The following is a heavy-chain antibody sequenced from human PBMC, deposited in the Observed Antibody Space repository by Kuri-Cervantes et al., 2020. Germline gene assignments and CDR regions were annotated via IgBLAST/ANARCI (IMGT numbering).Heavy chain of an antibody. V-gene: IGHV1-46*01. Sequence: ASVKVSCKASGYTFTSYGISWVRQAPGQGLEWMGIINPSGGSATYPQKFQGRVTMTRDTSTSTVYMELSSLRSEDTAVYYCARWAGSVNRDRDFWSGPGDNWGQGTLVTVSS. D-gene: IGHD3-3*01. CDR1: GYTFTSYG. CDR2: INPSGGSA. J-gene: IGHJ4*02. CDR3: ARWAGSVNRDRDFWSGPGDN.